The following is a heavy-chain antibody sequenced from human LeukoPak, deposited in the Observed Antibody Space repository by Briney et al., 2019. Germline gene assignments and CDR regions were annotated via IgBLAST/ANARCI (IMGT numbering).Heavy chain of an antibody. CDR3: AREMGGSVVITTLDF. D-gene: IGHD3-22*01. Sequence: ASVKVSCKASGYTFTGSYLHWVRQAPGQGLEWMGWINPNSGGTDSAQKFQGRITMTRDTSINLAHMELTRLKSDDTAVYYCAREMGGSVVITTLDFWGQGSLVTVSS. V-gene: IGHV1-2*02. CDR2: INPNSGGT. CDR1: GYTFTGSY. J-gene: IGHJ4*02.